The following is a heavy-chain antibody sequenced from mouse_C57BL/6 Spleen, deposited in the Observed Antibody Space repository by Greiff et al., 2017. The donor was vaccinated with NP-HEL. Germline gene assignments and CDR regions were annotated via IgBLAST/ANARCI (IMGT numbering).Heavy chain of an antibody. CDR3: ARDVRTGYWYFDV. CDR1: GFTFSDFY. CDR2: SRNKANDYTT. J-gene: IGHJ1*03. D-gene: IGHD4-1*01. Sequence: EVKVVESGGGLVQSGRSLRLSCATSGFTFSDFYMEWVRQAPGKGLEWIAASRNKANDYTTEYSASVKGRFIVSRDTSQSILYLQMDALRAEDTAIYYCARDVRTGYWYFDVWGTGTTVTVSS. V-gene: IGHV7-1*01.